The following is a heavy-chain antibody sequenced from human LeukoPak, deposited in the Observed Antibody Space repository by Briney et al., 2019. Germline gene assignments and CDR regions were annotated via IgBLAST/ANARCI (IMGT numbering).Heavy chain of an antibody. D-gene: IGHD4-17*01. CDR3: ARGGRTTWHGMDV. CDR2: ISSSSSYI. J-gene: IGHJ6*02. CDR1: GFTFSSYS. V-gene: IGHV3-21*05. Sequence: PGGSLRLSCAASGFTFSSYSMNWVRQAPGKGLEWVSYISSSSSYIYYADSVKGRFTISRDNAKNSLYLQMNSLRAEDTAVYYCARGGRTTWHGMDVWGQGTTVTVSS.